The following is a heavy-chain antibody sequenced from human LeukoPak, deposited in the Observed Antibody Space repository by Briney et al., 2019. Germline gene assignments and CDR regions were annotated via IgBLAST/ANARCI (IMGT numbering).Heavy chain of an antibody. CDR2: ITGSGDTT. J-gene: IGHJ4*02. Sequence: GGSLRLSCAASGFIFRNYAMSWVRQAPGKGLGWVSAITGSGDTTYYADSVKGRFTISRDNSKNTLYVEMNTLRAEDTAVYYCAKWGAYDILTGYYVSDFWGRGALVTVSS. CDR1: GFIFRNYA. V-gene: IGHV3-23*01. D-gene: IGHD3-9*01. CDR3: AKWGAYDILTGYYVSDF.